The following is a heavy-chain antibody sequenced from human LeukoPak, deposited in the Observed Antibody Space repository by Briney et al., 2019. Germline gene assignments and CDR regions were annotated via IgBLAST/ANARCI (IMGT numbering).Heavy chain of an antibody. V-gene: IGHV1-69*13. J-gene: IGHJ4*02. CDR3: ARGKGVVVAATPFDY. CDR2: IIPIFGTA. D-gene: IGHD2-15*01. CDR1: GGTFSSYA. Sequence: SVKVSCKASGGTFSSYAISWARQAPGQGLEWMGGIIPIFGTANYAQKFQGRVTITADESTSTAYMELSSLRSEDTAVYYCARGKGVVVAATPFDYWGQGTLVTVSS.